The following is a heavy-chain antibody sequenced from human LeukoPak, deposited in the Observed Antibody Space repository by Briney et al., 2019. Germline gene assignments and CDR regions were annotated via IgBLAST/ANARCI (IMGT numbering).Heavy chain of an antibody. CDR3: ARSTYSSSWKDY. V-gene: IGHV1-46*01. Sequence: ASVTVSFKASGYTFTSYYMHWVRQAPGQGLEWMGIINPSGGSTSYAQKFQGRVTMTRDTSTITVYMELSSLRSEDTAVYYCARSTYSSSWKDYWGQGTLVTVSS. CDR1: GYTFTSYY. CDR2: INPSGGST. D-gene: IGHD6-13*01. J-gene: IGHJ4*02.